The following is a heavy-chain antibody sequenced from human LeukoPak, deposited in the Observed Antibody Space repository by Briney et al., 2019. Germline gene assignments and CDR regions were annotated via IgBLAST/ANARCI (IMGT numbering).Heavy chain of an antibody. CDR3: GRFGYEAAVDL. CDR2: IKPDGSET. CDR1: GFMFSTYW. V-gene: IGHV3-7*01. Sequence: GGSLRLSCAASGFMFSTYWMTWVRQAPGEGLEWVANIKPDGSETYYVDRVRGRFTISRDNAKNLLYLQMNSLRGEDTAVYKCGRFGYEAAVDLWGQGTLVTVSS. J-gene: IGHJ4*02. D-gene: IGHD6-13*01.